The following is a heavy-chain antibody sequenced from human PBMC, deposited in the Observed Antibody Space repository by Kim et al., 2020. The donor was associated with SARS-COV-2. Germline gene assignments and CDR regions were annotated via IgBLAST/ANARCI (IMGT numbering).Heavy chain of an antibody. CDR1: GYTFTSYG. CDR3: ARDRYCSSTSCYYGRNYYYYYGMDV. D-gene: IGHD2-2*01. V-gene: IGHV1-18*04. J-gene: IGHJ6*02. CDR2: ISAYNGNT. Sequence: ASVKVSCKASGYTFTSYGISWVRQAPGQGLEWMGWISAYNGNTNYAQKLQGRVTMTTDTSTSTAYMELRSLRSDDTAVYYCARDRYCSSTSCYYGRNYYYYYGMDVWGQGTTVTVSS.